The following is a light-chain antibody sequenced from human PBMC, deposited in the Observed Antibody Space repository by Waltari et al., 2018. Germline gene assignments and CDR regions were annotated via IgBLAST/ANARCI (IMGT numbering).Light chain of an antibody. J-gene: IGKJ5*01. Sequence: DIQMTQSPSTPSASVGDRVTITCRASQSISSWLAWYQQKPGKAPKLLIYDVSSLESGVPSRFSGSGSGTEFTLTISSLQPDDFATYYCHQYNSYPWTFGQGTRLEIK. CDR1: QSISSW. CDR2: DVS. CDR3: HQYNSYPWT. V-gene: IGKV1-5*01.